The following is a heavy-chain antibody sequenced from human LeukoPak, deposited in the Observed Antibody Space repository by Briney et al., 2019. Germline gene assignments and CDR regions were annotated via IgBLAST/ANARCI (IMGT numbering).Heavy chain of an antibody. V-gene: IGHV1-24*01. J-gene: IGHJ4*01. CDR2: FDPEDGET. CDR1: GYTLTELS. Sequence: EASVKVSCKVSGYTLTELSMHWLRQAPGKGLEWMGGFDPEDGETIYAQKSQGRATMTEQTSTDTAYMELSSLRSEDTAVYYCATLYYYGSGRRNGAYSGQPTLVTASS. CDR3: ATLYYYGSGRRNGAY. D-gene: IGHD3-10*01.